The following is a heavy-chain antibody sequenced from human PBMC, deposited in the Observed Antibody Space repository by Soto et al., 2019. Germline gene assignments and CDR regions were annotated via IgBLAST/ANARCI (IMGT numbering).Heavy chain of an antibody. J-gene: IGHJ6*04. CDR2: INPSGGST. CDR1: GYTFTSYY. V-gene: IGHV1-46*01. D-gene: IGHD6-13*01. CDR3: ARGAAVYYGMDV. Sequence: QVQLVQSGAEVKKPGASVKVSCKASGYTFTSYYMHWVRQAPGQGLEWMGIINPSGGSTSYAQKFKGRVAMNRDTATSTVYMELSRRRSEDTAVYYCARGAAVYYGMDVWGEGTTVTVSS.